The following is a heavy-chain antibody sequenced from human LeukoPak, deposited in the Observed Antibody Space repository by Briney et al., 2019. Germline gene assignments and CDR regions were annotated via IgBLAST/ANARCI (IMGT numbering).Heavy chain of an antibody. CDR3: ARAYLSGYDSFPH. D-gene: IGHD5-12*01. V-gene: IGHV1-8*01. CDR2: MNPNNGNA. J-gene: IGHJ1*01. CDR1: GYTFISYD. Sequence: GESLKISCKASGYTFISYDINWVRQATGQGLEWMGWMNPNNGNAGYARKFQGRVTMTRNTSISTAYMELSSLRSEDTAVYYCARAYLSGYDSFPHWGQGTLVTVSS.